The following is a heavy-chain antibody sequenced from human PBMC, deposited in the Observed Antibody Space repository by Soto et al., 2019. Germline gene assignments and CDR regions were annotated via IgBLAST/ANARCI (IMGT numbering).Heavy chain of an antibody. Sequence: GGSLRLSCSASGFTFSTYAMHWVRQAPGKGLEYVSAISNIGVATYYADSVKGRFTVSRDNSKKTVTLQMISLRTEDTAVYYCVKAHYSTSWYSAFDIWGQGT. V-gene: IGHV3-64D*06. CDR3: VKAHYSTSWYSAFDI. D-gene: IGHD6-19*01. CDR1: GFTFSTYA. J-gene: IGHJ3*02. CDR2: ISNIGVAT.